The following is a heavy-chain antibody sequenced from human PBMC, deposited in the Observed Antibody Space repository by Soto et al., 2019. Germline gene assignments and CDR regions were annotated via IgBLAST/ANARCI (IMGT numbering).Heavy chain of an antibody. CDR1: GGSISSDY. V-gene: IGHV4-59*01. J-gene: IGHJ4*02. CDR2: IYYSGST. D-gene: IGHD1-1*01. Sequence: PSDTLSLTCTVSGGSISSDYWSWIRQPPGGGLEWIGYIYYSGSTNYNPSLKSRVTISIDTSKNQFSLKLGSVTAADTAVYYCAKTTQFSNYFDYWGQGISVTVSS. CDR3: AKTTQFSNYFDY.